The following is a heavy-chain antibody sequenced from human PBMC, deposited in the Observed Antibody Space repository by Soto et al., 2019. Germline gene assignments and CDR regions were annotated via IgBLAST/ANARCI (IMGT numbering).Heavy chain of an antibody. J-gene: IGHJ6*02. CDR3: ARDCGSGSYWHYYYYGMDV. CDR1: GFTFSSYG. D-gene: IGHD3-10*01. V-gene: IGHV3-33*01. CDR2: IWYDGSNK. Sequence: QVQLVESGGGVVQPGRSLRLSCAGSGFTFSSYGMHWVRQAPGKGLEWVAVIWYDGSNKYYADSVKGRFTISRDNSKNTLYLQMNSLRAEDTAVYDCARDCGSGSYWHYYYYGMDVWGQGTTVTVSS.